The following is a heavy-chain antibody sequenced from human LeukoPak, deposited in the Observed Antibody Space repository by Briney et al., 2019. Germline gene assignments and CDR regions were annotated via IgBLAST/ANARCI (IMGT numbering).Heavy chain of an antibody. CDR3: ASRNYYDSGGYYYYYFDY. Sequence: GGSLRLSCAASGLTVSSNYMSWVRQAPGKGLEWVSVIYIGDSTYYADSVKGRFTISRDNSKNTMYLQMSRLRVEDTAIYYCASRNYYDSGGYYYYYFDYWGQGILVTVSS. CDR2: IYIGDST. V-gene: IGHV3-53*01. J-gene: IGHJ4*02. D-gene: IGHD3-22*01. CDR1: GLTVSSNY.